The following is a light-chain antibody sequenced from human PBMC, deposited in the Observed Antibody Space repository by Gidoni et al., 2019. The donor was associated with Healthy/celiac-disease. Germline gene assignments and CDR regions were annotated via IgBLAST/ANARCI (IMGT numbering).Light chain of an antibody. CDR3: QQYNNWWT. J-gene: IGKJ1*01. V-gene: IGKV3-15*01. Sequence: QSVSSNLAWYQQKPGQAPRLLIYGASTRATGIPARFSGSGSGTEYTLTISSLQSEDFAVYYCQQYNNWWTFGQGTKVEIK. CDR2: GAS. CDR1: QSVSSN.